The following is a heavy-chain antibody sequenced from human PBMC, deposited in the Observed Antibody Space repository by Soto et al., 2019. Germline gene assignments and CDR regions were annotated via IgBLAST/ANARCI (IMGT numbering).Heavy chain of an antibody. CDR1: GFTFSSYA. CDR3: AKGPRVLRFLEWLFLDYFDY. D-gene: IGHD3-3*01. V-gene: IGHV3-23*01. CDR2: ISGSGGST. J-gene: IGHJ4*02. Sequence: GGSLRLSCAASGFTFSSYAMSWVRQAPGKGLEWVSAISGSGGSTYYADSVKGRFTISRDNSKNTLYLQMNSLRAEETAVYYCAKGPRVLRFLEWLFLDYFDYWGQGTLVTVSS.